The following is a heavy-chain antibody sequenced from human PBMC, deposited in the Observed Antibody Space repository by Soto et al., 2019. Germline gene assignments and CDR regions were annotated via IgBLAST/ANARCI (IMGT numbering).Heavy chain of an antibody. D-gene: IGHD3-22*01. CDR1: GFTFSSYG. Sequence: GGSLRLSCAASGFTFSSYGMHWVRQAPGKGLEWVAVIWYDGSNKYYADSVKGRFTISRDNSKNTLYLQMNSLRAEDTAVYYCARSTYYYDSSGYGAPGGGMDVWGQGTTVTGLL. V-gene: IGHV3-33*01. CDR2: IWYDGSNK. J-gene: IGHJ6*02. CDR3: ARSTYYYDSSGYGAPGGGMDV.